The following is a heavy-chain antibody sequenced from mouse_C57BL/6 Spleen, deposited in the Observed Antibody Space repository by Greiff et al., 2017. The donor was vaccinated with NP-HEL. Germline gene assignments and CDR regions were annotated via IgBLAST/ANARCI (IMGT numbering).Heavy chain of an antibody. CDR1: GFTFSDYY. Sequence: EVMLVESEGGLVQPGSSMKLSCTASGFTFSDYYMAWVRQVPEKGLEWVANINYDGSSTYYLDSLKSRFIISRDNAKNILYLQMSSLKSEDTATYYCARGGYYDYDEDWYFDVWGTGTTVTVSS. D-gene: IGHD2-4*01. CDR2: INYDGSST. V-gene: IGHV5-16*01. CDR3: ARGGYYDYDEDWYFDV. J-gene: IGHJ1*03.